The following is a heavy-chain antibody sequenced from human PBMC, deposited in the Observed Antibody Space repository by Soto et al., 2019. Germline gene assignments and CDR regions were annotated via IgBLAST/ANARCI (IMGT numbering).Heavy chain of an antibody. CDR2: ISYDGSNK. J-gene: IGHJ3*02. CDR1: GVTISSYG. Sequence: PWVPLRLSCAASGVTISSYGMRRVRKAPGKGLEWVAVISYDGSNKYYADAVKGRFTISRDNSKNTLYLQMNSLRAEDTSVYYCEKDQAGAHDAFDIWGQGTMVTVSS. CDR3: EKDQAGAHDAFDI. V-gene: IGHV3-30*18.